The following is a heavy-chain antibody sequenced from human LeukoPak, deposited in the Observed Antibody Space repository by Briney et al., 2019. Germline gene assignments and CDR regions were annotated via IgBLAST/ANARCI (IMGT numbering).Heavy chain of an antibody. CDR3: ARAGYYGGNGLWFDP. Sequence: SETLSLTCTVSGGSINTYYWSWIRQPPGKGLEWIGYIYYSGSTNYNPSLKSRVTISVDTSKNQFSLKLSSVTAADTAVYYCARAGYYGGNGLWFDPWGQGTLVTVSS. D-gene: IGHD4-23*01. CDR1: GGSINTYY. V-gene: IGHV4-59*01. J-gene: IGHJ5*02. CDR2: IYYSGST.